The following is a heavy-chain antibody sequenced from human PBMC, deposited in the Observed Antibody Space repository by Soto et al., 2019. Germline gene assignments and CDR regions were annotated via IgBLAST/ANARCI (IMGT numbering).Heavy chain of an antibody. J-gene: IGHJ4*02. D-gene: IGHD2-15*01. Sequence: EVQLLESGGGLVQPGGSLRLSCTASGFTFSNYAMSWVRQAPGKGLEWVSTISGSGDSTNYADSVKGQFAISRDNSNNRLYVQMDSLRVEATAVYYCAKENRRGYCSGGICYGYFDYWGQGTLVTVS. CDR3: AKENRRGYCSGGICYGYFDY. V-gene: IGHV3-23*01. CDR2: ISGSGDST. CDR1: GFTFSNYA.